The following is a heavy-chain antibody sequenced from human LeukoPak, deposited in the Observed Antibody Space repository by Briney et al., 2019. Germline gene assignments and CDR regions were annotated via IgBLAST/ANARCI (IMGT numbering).Heavy chain of an antibody. CDR1: GGTFSSYA. CDR3: AARPGGYASFDI. J-gene: IGHJ3*02. CDR2: IIPIFGTA. D-gene: IGHD3-16*01. V-gene: IGHV1-69*05. Sequence: ASVKVSCKASGGTFSSYAISWVRQAPGQGLEWMGGIIPIFGTANYAQKFQERVTITRDMSTGTAYMELSSLRSEDTAVYYCAARPGGYASFDIWGQGTMVTVSS.